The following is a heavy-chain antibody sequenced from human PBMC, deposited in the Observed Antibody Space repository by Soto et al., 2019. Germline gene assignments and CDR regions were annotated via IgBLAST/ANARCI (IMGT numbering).Heavy chain of an antibody. Sequence: SETLSLTCAVSGGSFSGYYWSWIRQPPGKGLEWIGEINRSGSTNYNPSLKSRVTISVDTSKNQFSLKLSSVTAADTAVYYCARGSIAAAGTPYDYWGQGTLVTVSS. CDR3: ARGSIAAAGTPYDY. CDR2: INRSGST. D-gene: IGHD6-13*01. V-gene: IGHV4-34*01. J-gene: IGHJ4*02. CDR1: GGSFSGYY.